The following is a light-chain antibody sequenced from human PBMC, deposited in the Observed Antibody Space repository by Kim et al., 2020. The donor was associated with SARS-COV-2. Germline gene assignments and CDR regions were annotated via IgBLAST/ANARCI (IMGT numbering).Light chain of an antibody. Sequence: SSALTQDPAVSVALGQTVKITCQGDSLRSYYASWYQQKPGQAPVLVIYGKNNRPSGIPDRFSGSSSGNTASLTITGAQAEDEADYYCNSRDSSGDYLDRVFGSGTQLTVL. CDR3: NSRDSSGDYLDRV. V-gene: IGLV3-19*01. CDR2: GKN. J-gene: IGLJ3*02. CDR1: SLRSYY.